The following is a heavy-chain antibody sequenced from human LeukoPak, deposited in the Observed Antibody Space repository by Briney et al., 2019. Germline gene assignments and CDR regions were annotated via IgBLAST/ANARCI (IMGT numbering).Heavy chain of an antibody. V-gene: IGHV1-8*01. CDR3: ARDSSRDYYDSSTFDY. Sequence: ASVKVSCKASGYTFTSYDINWVRQATGQGLEWMGWMNPNSGNTGYAQKFQGRVTMTRNTSISTAYMELSSLRSEDTAVYYCARDSSRDYYDSSTFDYWGQGTLVTVSS. J-gene: IGHJ4*02. CDR1: GYTFTSYD. CDR2: MNPNSGNT. D-gene: IGHD3-22*01.